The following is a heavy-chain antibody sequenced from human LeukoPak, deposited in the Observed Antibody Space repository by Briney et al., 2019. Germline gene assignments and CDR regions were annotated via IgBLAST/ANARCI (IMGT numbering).Heavy chain of an antibody. D-gene: IGHD3-22*01. J-gene: IGHJ5*02. Sequence: ASVKVSCKASGYTFTSYDINWVRQATGQGLEWMGWMNPNSGNTGYAQKFQGRVTMTRNTSISTAYMELSSLRSEDTAVYYCARGQITMIVVTPTRRHNWFDPWGQGTLVTVS. CDR2: MNPNSGNT. CDR3: ARGQITMIVVTPTRRHNWFDP. V-gene: IGHV1-8*01. CDR1: GYTFTSYD.